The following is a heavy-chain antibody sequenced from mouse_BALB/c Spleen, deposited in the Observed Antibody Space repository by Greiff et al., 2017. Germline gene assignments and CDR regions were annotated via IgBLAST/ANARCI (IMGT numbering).Heavy chain of an antibody. Sequence: VQLQQSGAELVKPGASVKLSCTASGFNIKDTYMHWVKQRPEQGLEWIGRIDPANGNTKYDPKFQGKATITADTSSNTAYLQLSSLTSEDTAVYYCAPYYGNYDYAMDYWGQGTSVTVSS. V-gene: IGHV14-3*02. CDR1: GFNIKDTY. CDR3: APYYGNYDYAMDY. D-gene: IGHD2-10*01. CDR2: IDPANGNT. J-gene: IGHJ4*01.